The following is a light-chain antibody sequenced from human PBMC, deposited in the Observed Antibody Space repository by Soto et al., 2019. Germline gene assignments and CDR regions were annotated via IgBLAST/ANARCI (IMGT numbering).Light chain of an antibody. CDR3: SSYTTNGVGV. J-gene: IGLJ2*01. CDR2: NVS. Sequence: QSALTQPASVSGPPGQSITISCTGTDSDVGGYNYVAWYQHHPGNAPKVMIYNVSYRPSGVSNPFSGSKSGNTASLTISGLQAEDEADYYCSSYTTNGVGVFGGGTKLTVL. CDR1: DSDVGGYNY. V-gene: IGLV2-14*03.